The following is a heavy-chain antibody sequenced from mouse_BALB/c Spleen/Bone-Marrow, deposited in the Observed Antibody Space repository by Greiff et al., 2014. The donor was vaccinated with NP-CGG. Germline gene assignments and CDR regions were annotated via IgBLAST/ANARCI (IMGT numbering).Heavy chain of an antibody. D-gene: IGHD2-12*01. Sequence: QVQLQQSAAELARPGAAVMMSCKASGFTFTSYKMQWVKQRPGQGLEWIGYIIPSSGYTEYNQRFKGKTTLTADKSSSTAYMQQRSLTAEEAAVYYCGRGDRDDAWFADWGEGTLVTVSA. CDR3: GRGDRDDAWFAD. V-gene: IGHV1-4*02. CDR2: IIPSSGYT. J-gene: IGHJ3*01. CDR1: GFTFTSYK.